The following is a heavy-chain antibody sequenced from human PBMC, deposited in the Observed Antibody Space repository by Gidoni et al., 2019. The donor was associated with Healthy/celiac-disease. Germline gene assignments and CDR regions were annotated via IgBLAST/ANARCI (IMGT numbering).Heavy chain of an antibody. J-gene: IGHJ4*02. Sequence: EVQLLESGGGLVQPGGSLRLSCAPSGFTFSSYAMSWVRQAQGKGLEWVSAISGSGGSTYYADSVKGRFTISRDNSKNTLYLQMNSLRAEDTAVYYCAKTHHYDFWSGYRDYWGQGTLVTVSS. D-gene: IGHD3-3*01. V-gene: IGHV3-23*01. CDR2: ISGSGGST. CDR3: AKTHHYDFWSGYRDY. CDR1: GFTFSSYA.